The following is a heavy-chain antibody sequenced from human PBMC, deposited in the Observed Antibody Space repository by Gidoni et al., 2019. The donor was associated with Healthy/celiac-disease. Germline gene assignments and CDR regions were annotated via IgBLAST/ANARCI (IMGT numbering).Heavy chain of an antibody. CDR3: AKENGQDSSWYIDY. CDR2: ISGRGNST. Sequence: EVQLLESGGGLVQPGGSLRLSCAASGFTFSSYAMSWVRQAPGKGLEWVSAISGRGNSTYYADSVKGRFTISRDNSKNTLYLQMNSLRAEDTAVYYCAKENGQDSSWYIDYWGQGTLVTVSS. CDR1: GFTFSSYA. D-gene: IGHD6-13*01. J-gene: IGHJ4*02. V-gene: IGHV3-23*01.